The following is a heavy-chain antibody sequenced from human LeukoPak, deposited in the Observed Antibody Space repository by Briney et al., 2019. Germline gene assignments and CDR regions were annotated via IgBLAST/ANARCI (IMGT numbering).Heavy chain of an antibody. CDR2: ISYDGSNE. Sequence: GGSLRLSCAASGFTFSSYGMHWVRQAPGKGLEWVALISYDGSNEYYADSVRGRFTISRDNSKFTLYMQMNSLRAEDTAVYYCARDLGYCTIGVCHTRFDYWGQGTLVAVSS. J-gene: IGHJ4*02. CDR3: ARDLGYCTIGVCHTRFDY. CDR1: GFTFSSYG. V-gene: IGHV3-30*03. D-gene: IGHD2-8*01.